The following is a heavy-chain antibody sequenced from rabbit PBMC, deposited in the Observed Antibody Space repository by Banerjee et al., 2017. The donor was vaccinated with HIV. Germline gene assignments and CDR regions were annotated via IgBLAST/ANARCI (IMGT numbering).Heavy chain of an antibody. J-gene: IGHJ4*01. CDR2: IYVGSSGST. V-gene: IGHV1S45*01. D-gene: IGHD4-1*01. Sequence: QEQLEESGGDLVKPEGSLTLSCKASGFSFSTSYYMCWVRQAPGKGLEWIACIYVGSSGSTGYASWAKGRFTISKTSSTTVTLQMTSLTAADTATYFCARDLAGVTGWNFNLWGPGTLVTVS. CDR1: GFSFSTSYY. CDR3: ARDLAGVTGWNFNL.